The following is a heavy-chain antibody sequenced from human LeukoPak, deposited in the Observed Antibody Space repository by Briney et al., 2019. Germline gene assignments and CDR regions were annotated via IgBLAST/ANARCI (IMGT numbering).Heavy chain of an antibody. V-gene: IGHV1-2*04. Sequence: ASVKVSCKASGYTFTGYYMHWVRQAPGQGLEWMGWINPNSGGTDYAQKFQGWVTMARDTSISTAYMELSRLRSDDTAVYYCARARGYSYGPYFDYWGQGTLVTVSS. CDR2: INPNSGGT. D-gene: IGHD5-18*01. CDR3: ARARGYSYGPYFDY. CDR1: GYTFTGYY. J-gene: IGHJ4*02.